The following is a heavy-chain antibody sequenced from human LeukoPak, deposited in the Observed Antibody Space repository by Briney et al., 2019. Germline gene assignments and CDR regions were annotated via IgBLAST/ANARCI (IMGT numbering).Heavy chain of an antibody. Sequence: SETLSLTCTVSGGSVSSDSYYWSWLRQPPGTGLEWIGYIDYSGSTNYNPSLKSRVTISVDTSKNQFSLKLSSVTAADTAVYYCARARVYSSTWSEFDYWGQGTLVTVSS. V-gene: IGHV4-61*01. CDR3: ARARVYSSTWSEFDY. CDR1: GGSVSSDSYY. CDR2: IDYSGST. J-gene: IGHJ4*02. D-gene: IGHD6-13*01.